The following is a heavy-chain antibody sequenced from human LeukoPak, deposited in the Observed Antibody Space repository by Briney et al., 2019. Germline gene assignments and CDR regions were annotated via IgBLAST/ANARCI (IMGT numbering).Heavy chain of an antibody. Sequence: PSETLSLTCAVHGGSFSGYYWSWIRQPPGEGLGWIGQINHSGSTNYNPSLKSRVTISVDTSKNQFSLKLSSVTAADTAGHYRVRGREKSLRFDPRRNWFDPRGQGTLASVSS. CDR1: GGSFSGYY. D-gene: IGHD3-3*01. CDR3: VRGREKSLRFDPRRNWFDP. J-gene: IGHJ5*02. CDR2: INHSGST. V-gene: IGHV4-34*01.